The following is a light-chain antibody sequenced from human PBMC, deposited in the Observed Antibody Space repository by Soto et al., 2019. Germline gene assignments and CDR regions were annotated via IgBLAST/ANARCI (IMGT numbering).Light chain of an antibody. Sequence: EIVLTQSPGTLSLSPGERATLSCRASQTVFSNYLAWYQQKPGQAPRLLIYAASRRATGVPDRFGGSGSGTDFTLTISRLEAEDFAVYHCQQYGRRQYTFGQGTKLEI. CDR2: AAS. V-gene: IGKV3-20*01. J-gene: IGKJ2*01. CDR3: QQYGRRQYT. CDR1: QTVFSNY.